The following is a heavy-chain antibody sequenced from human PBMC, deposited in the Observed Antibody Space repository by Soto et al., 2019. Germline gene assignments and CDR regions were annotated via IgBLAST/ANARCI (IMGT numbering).Heavy chain of an antibody. D-gene: IGHD3-10*01. J-gene: IGHJ6*03. CDR1: GFTFSSYS. CDR2: ISSSSTI. Sequence: GGSLRLSCAASGFTFSSYSMNWVRQAPGKGLEWVSYISSSSTIYYADSVKGRFTISRDNAKNSLYLQMNSLRAEDTAVYYCATEPPYYYGSGTPPYYYYYMDVWGKGTTVTVSS. CDR3: ATEPPYYYGSGTPPYYYYYMDV. V-gene: IGHV3-48*01.